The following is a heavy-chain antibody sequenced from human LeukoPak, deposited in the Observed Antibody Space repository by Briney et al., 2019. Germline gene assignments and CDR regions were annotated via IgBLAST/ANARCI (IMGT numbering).Heavy chain of an antibody. D-gene: IGHD3-22*01. V-gene: IGHV1-8*01. CDR3: ARRSDDYDSSAYYH. J-gene: IGHJ4*02. Sequence: ASVKVSCKASGYTFTSYDLNWVRQATGQGLEWMGWVNPNSGNTGYAQKFQGRVTMTMDPSISTAYMELSSLRSEDTAVYYCARRSDDYDSSAYYHWGQGTLVTVSS. CDR1: GYTFTSYD. CDR2: VNPNSGNT.